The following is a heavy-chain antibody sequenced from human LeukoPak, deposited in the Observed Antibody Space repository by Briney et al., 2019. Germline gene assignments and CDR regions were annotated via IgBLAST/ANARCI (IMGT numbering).Heavy chain of an antibody. CDR1: GYTFTNYG. CDR2: ISGYSGDT. J-gene: IGHJ5*02. CDR3: ARVPCTSSSCVNWFDP. Sequence: ASVKVSCKTSGYTFTNYGISWVRQAPGQGLGWMGWISGYSGDTHYAQKFEGRVTMTTDTSTSTAYMELRSLRSDGTAVYYCARVPCTSSSCVNWFDPWGQGTLVIVSS. D-gene: IGHD2-2*01. V-gene: IGHV1-18*01.